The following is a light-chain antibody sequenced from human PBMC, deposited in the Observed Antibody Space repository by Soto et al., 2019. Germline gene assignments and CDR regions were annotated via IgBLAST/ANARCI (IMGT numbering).Light chain of an antibody. CDR1: SSDVGAYDF. J-gene: IGLJ1*01. CDR3: TSNTSSSTYL. Sequence: QSALTQPASVSGSPGQSITISCTGSSSDVGAYDFVSWYQQHPGKAPKFIIYGVYNRPSGVSARFSGSKSGNTASLTISGLRPEDEADYYCTSNTSSSTYLFGTGTKVTVL. V-gene: IGLV2-14*01. CDR2: GVY.